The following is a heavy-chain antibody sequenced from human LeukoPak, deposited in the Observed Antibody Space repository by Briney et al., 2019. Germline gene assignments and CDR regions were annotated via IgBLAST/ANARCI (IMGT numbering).Heavy chain of an antibody. J-gene: IGHJ4*02. D-gene: IGHD6-13*01. CDR2: IYYSGTT. V-gene: IGHV4-59*01. Sequence: SETLSLTCTVSGGSISSYYWSWIRQPPGKGLEWIGYIYYSGTTNYNPSLKSRVTISVDTSKNQFSLKLSSVTAADTAVYYCARGVYIAAAQYGYWGQGSLVSVSS. CDR3: ARGVYIAAAQYGY. CDR1: GGSISSYY.